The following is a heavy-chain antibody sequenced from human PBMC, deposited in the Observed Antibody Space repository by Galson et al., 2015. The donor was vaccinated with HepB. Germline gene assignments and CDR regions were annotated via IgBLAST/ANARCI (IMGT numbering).Heavy chain of an antibody. Sequence: QSGAEVKKPGESLRISCQASGYSFTNYWIGWVRQMPGKGLEWMGIIYPDDSDTTYSPSFRGQVTISADKSISTAYLRWSGLQASDTAMYYCARQPADYNSYYFDYWGHGTLVTVSS. CDR3: ARQPADYNSYYFDY. J-gene: IGHJ4*01. D-gene: IGHD4-11*01. V-gene: IGHV5-51*01. CDR2: IYPDDSDT. CDR1: GYSFTNYW.